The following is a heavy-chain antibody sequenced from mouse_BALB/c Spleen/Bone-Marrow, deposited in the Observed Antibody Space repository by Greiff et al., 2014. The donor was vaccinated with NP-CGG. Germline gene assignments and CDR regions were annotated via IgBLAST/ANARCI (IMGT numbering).Heavy chain of an antibody. Sequence: QVQLKESGAELVRPGASVKLSCRASGYTFTSYWINWVKQRPGQGIEWIGNIYPSDSYTNYNQRFKDKATLTVDKSSSTAYMQLSSPTSEDSAVYYCTRYGNSHYYAMDYWGQGTSVTVPS. V-gene: IGHV1-69*02. D-gene: IGHD1-1*01. CDR2: IYPSDSYT. CDR3: TRYGNSHYYAMDY. J-gene: IGHJ4*01. CDR1: GYTFTSYW.